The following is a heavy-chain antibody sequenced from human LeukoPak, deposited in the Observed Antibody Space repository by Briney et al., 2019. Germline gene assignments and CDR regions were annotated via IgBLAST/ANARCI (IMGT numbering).Heavy chain of an antibody. V-gene: IGHV3-7*01. Sequence: AGCLRLSCAASGFTTSSNWMSWVRQAPGKGLEWVANIKQDGSEKYYVDSVKGRFTISRDNAKNSLYLQMNSLRAEDTAVYYCARDPPYYYDSSGSDYWGQGTLVTVSS. D-gene: IGHD3-22*01. J-gene: IGHJ4*02. CDR1: GFTTSSNW. CDR3: ARDPPYYYDSSGSDY. CDR2: IKQDGSEK.